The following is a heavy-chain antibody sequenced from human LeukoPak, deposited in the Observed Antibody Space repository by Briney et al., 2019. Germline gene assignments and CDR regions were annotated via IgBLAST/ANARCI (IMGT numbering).Heavy chain of an antibody. V-gene: IGHV5-51*01. CDR2: IYPGDSDT. CDR3: ARSDFDTGGAFDI. CDR1: GYSFISYW. Sequence: GESLKISCKGSGYSFISYWIGWVRQMPGKGLEWMGIIYPGDSDTRYSPSFQGQVTISADKSISTAYLQWSSLKASDTAMYYCARSDFDTGGAFDIWGQGTMVTVSS. D-gene: IGHD2-8*02. J-gene: IGHJ3*02.